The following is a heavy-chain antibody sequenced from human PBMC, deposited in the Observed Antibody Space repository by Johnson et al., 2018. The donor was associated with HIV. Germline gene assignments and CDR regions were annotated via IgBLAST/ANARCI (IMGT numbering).Heavy chain of an antibody. Sequence: QVQLVESGGGLVKPGGSLRLSCAASGFTFSDYYMSWIRQAPGKGLEWVSYYVDSVRGRFTISRDNAKNSLFLQMDSLRAEDTAVYYCARDQSGYVLWGPGTMVTVSS. V-gene: IGHV3-11*05. J-gene: IGHJ3*01. CDR1: GFTFSDYY. CDR3: ARDQSGYVL. D-gene: IGHD5-12*01.